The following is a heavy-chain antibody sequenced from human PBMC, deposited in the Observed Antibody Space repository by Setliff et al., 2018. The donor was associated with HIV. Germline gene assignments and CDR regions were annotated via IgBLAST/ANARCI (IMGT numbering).Heavy chain of an antibody. D-gene: IGHD1-26*01. V-gene: IGHV4-59*08. CDR2: VYHSGST. CDR3: ARLRSELGVFDY. Sequence: SETLSLTCTVSDGSISSDYWGWIRQPPGKGLEWIGYVYHSGSTNYNPSPKSRVTISVDTSKNQFSMKLRSVTAADTAVYYCARLRSELGVFDYWVQGTLVTVSS. CDR1: DGSISSDY. J-gene: IGHJ4*02.